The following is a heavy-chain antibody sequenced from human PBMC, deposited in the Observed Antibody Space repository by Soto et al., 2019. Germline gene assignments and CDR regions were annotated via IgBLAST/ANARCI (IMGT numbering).Heavy chain of an antibody. J-gene: IGHJ4*02. Sequence: SLRLSCAAAGFTFSSSPITGVRQAPVKGLDWVSAVSANGQGIYYADSVRGRFTISRDNSKNTVFLHMDSLSAEDTAVYYCAKDRHYPRDYFHYWGQGTLVTVSS. V-gene: IGHV3-23*01. CDR3: AKDRHYPRDYFHY. CDR1: GFTFSSSP. CDR2: VSANGQGI. D-gene: IGHD3-10*01.